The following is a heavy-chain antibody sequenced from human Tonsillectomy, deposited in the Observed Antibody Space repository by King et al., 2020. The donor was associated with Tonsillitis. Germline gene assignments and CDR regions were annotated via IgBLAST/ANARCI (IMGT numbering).Heavy chain of an antibody. J-gene: IGHJ4*02. V-gene: IGHV4-39*01. CDR3: ARNKLCTHYYDILTGFDY. CDR2: IYYSGST. Sequence: QLQESGPGLVKPSETLSLTCTVSGGSISSSSYYWGWIRQPPGKGLVCIGSIYYSGSTYYNPSIKSRVTISVDTTKNQFSLKLSSVTAADTAVSYCARNKLCTHYYDILTGFDYWGQGTLVTVSS. CDR1: GGSISSSSYY. D-gene: IGHD3-9*01.